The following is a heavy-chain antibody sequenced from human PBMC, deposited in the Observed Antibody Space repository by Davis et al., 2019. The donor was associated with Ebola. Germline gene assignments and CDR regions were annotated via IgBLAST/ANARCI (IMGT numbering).Heavy chain of an antibody. D-gene: IGHD1-20*01. J-gene: IGHJ4*02. CDR2: ITPDGSST. CDR3: AKDLTGAQDC. CDR1: GFTFSTYW. Sequence: ESLKISCAASGFTFSTYWMHWVRQVPGKGLVWVARITPDGSSTSYADSVRGRFTISRDNAKSTLYLQMSSLRADDTALYYCAKDLTGAQDCWGQGTLVTVSS. V-gene: IGHV3-74*01.